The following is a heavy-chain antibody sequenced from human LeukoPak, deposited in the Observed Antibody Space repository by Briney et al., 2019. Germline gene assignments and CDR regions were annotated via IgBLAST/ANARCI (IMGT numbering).Heavy chain of an antibody. CDR3: ARRRGIAAAENYFDY. Sequence: GESLKISCKGSGYSFTSYWIGWARQMPGKGLEWMGIIYPGDSDTRYSPSFQGQVTISADKSISTAYLQWSSLKASDTAMYYCARRRGIAAAENYFDYWGQGTLVTVSS. D-gene: IGHD6-13*01. V-gene: IGHV5-51*01. CDR1: GYSFTSYW. CDR2: IYPGDSDT. J-gene: IGHJ4*02.